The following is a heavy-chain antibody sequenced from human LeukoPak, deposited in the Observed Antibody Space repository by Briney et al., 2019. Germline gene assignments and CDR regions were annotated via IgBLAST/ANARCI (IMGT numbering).Heavy chain of an antibody. J-gene: IGHJ4*02. V-gene: IGHV3-48*01. Sequence: GGSLRLSCAASGFTFSSYSMNWVRQAPGKGLEWVSYISSSSSTIYYADSVKGRFTISRDNSKNTLYLQMNSLRAEDTAVYYCARVRRGWLQFGPFDYWGQGTLVTVSS. CDR2: ISSSSSTI. CDR3: ARVRRGWLQFGPFDY. CDR1: GFTFSSYS. D-gene: IGHD5-24*01.